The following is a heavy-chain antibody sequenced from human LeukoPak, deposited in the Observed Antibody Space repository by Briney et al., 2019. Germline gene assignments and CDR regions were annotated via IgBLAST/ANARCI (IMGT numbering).Heavy chain of an antibody. V-gene: IGHV3-7*01. D-gene: IGHD3-22*01. CDR1: GFTFSSYW. Sequence: GGSLRLSCAASGFTFSSYWMSWVRQAPGKGLEWVANIKQDGSEKYYVDSVKGRFTISRDNAKNSLYLQMNSLRAEDTAVYYCAKRPYDSSGYYLLDYRGQGTLVTVSS. CDR2: IKQDGSEK. CDR3: AKRPYDSSGYYLLDY. J-gene: IGHJ4*02.